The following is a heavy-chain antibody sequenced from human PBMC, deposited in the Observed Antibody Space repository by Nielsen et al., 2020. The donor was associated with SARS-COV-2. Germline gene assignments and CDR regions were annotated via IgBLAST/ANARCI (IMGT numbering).Heavy chain of an antibody. V-gene: IGHV3-23*01. Sequence: GRSLKISCAASGFTFSSYAMSWVRQAPGKGLEWVSAISGSGGSTYYADSVKGRFTISRDNSKNTLYLQMNSLRAEDTAVYYCARGSYDFWSGKSYGMDVWGQGTTVTVSS. CDR3: ARGSYDFWSGKSYGMDV. J-gene: IGHJ6*02. CDR1: GFTFSSYA. D-gene: IGHD3-3*01. CDR2: ISGSGGST.